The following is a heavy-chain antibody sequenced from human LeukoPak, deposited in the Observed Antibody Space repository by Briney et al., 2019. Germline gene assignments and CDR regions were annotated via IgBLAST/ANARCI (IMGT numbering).Heavy chain of an antibody. D-gene: IGHD3-3*01. J-gene: IGHJ4*02. CDR3: ASLSRLRILEWLSRYYFDY. V-gene: IGHV4-38-2*02. CDR1: GYSISSGYY. Sequence: SETLSLTCTVSGYSISSGYYWGWIRQPPGKGLEWIGSICHSGSTYYNPSLKSRVTISVDTSKNQFSLKLSSVTAADTAVYYCASLSRLRILEWLSRYYFDYWGQGTLVTVSS. CDR2: ICHSGST.